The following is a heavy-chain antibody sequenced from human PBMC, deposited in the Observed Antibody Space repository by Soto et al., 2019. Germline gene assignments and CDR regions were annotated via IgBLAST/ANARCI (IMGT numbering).Heavy chain of an antibody. CDR3: AKEGNSGLYYFDY. CDR1: GFTFSNYA. CDR2: ISGGGDTS. V-gene: IGHV3-23*01. J-gene: IGHJ4*02. D-gene: IGHD6-19*01. Sequence: EVQLLESGGGLVQPGGSLRLSCAVSGFTFSNYAISWVRQAPGKGLEWVSIISGGGDTSYYADSVKGRFTISRDNSRNTLYLQMNSLRAGDSANYYCAKEGNSGLYYFDYWGPGTLVTVSS.